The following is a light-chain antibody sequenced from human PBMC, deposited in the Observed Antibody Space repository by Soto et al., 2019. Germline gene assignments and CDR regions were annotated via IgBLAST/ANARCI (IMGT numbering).Light chain of an antibody. J-gene: IGKJ4*01. V-gene: IGKV1-5*03. CDR1: QSISSW. CDR3: QQYNSYPIT. CDR2: KAS. Sequence: DIQMTQSPSTLSASVGDRVTITCRASQSISSWLAWYQQKPGKAPKLLIYKASSLESGVPSRFSGSGSGTEFPLTISSLQPDDFATYYCQQYNSYPITFGGGTKVEIK.